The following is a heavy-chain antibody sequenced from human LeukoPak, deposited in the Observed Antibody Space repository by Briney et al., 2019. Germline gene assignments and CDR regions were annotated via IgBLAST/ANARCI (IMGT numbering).Heavy chain of an antibody. CDR3: ARDPSNSGSYYNY. D-gene: IGHD1-26*01. CDR2: INHSGST. J-gene: IGHJ4*02. CDR1: GGSFSGYY. Sequence: SETLSLTCAVYGGSFSGYYWSWIRQPPGKGLEWIGEINHSGSTNYNPSLKSRVTISVDTSKNQFSLKLSSVTAADTAVYYCARDPSNSGSYYNYWGQGTLVTVSS. V-gene: IGHV4-34*01.